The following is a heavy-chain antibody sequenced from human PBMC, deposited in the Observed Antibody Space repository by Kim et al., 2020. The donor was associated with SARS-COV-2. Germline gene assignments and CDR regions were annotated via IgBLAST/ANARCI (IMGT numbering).Heavy chain of an antibody. J-gene: IGHJ4*02. CDR2: ISQSGST. Sequence: SETLSLTCAVYSGSFSDYHWTWVRQSPGKGLQWIGEISQSGSTNYNPSLKSRVTILVDTSKNQFSLKLNSVTAPDTAVYYCARGRKVGLSGGLDGWGQGTLVTVSS. CDR3: ARGRKVGLSGGLDG. CDR1: SGSFSDYH. V-gene: IGHV4-34*01. D-gene: IGHD1-26*01.